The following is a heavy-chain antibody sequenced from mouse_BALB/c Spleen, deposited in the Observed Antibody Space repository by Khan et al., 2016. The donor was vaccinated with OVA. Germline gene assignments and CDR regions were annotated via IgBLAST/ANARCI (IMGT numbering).Heavy chain of an antibody. J-gene: IGHJ2*01. CDR2: IYPGGGYT. CDR3: ARRGAARATCDYCDY. V-gene: IGHV1-63*02. Sequence: QVRLQQSGAELVRPGTSVKMSCKAAGYTFTNYWMGWVKQRPGHGLEWVGDIYPGGGYTNYNEKFKGKATLTVDTSSSTAYMQLSSLTSEDSAFYYCARRGAARATCDYCDYWGQGTTLTVSS. D-gene: IGHD3-1*01. CDR1: GYTFTNYW.